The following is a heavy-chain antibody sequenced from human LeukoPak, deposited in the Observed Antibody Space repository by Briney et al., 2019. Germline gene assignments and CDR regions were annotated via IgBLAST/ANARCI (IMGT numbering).Heavy chain of an antibody. D-gene: IGHD4-11*01. Sequence: PSETLSLTCTASGGSISSYYWSWIRQPPGKGLEWIGYIYYSGSTNYNPSLKSRVTISVDTSKNQFSLKLSSVTAADTAVYYCGRHKGMPGYSTYWGQGSLVTVSS. J-gene: IGHJ4*02. V-gene: IGHV4-59*01. CDR2: IYYSGST. CDR3: GRHKGMPGYSTY. CDR1: GGSISSYY.